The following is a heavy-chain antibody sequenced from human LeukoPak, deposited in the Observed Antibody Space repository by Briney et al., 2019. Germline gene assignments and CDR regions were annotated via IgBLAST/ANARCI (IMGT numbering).Heavy chain of an antibody. J-gene: IGHJ6*03. CDR3: ARASYCSGGSCSYYYYYYMDV. V-gene: IGHV4-34*01. CDR1: GGSFSGYY. Sequence: PSETLSLTCAVYGGSFSGYYWSWIRQPPGKGLEWIEEINHSGSTNYNPSLKSRVTISVDTSKNQFSLKLSSVTAADTAVYYCARASYCSGGSCSYYYYYYMDVWGKGTTVTVSS. CDR2: INHSGST. D-gene: IGHD2-15*01.